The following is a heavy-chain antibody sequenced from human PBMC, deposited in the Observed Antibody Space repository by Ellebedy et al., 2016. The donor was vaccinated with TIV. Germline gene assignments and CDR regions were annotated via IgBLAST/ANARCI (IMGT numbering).Heavy chain of an antibody. CDR2: IYYSGST. Sequence: MPSETLSLTCTVSGGSISSYYWSWIRQPPGKGLEWIGYIYYSGSTNYNPSLKSRVTISVDTSKNQFSLKLSSVTAADTAVYYCARDRGQGRFDYWGQGTLVTVSS. CDR3: ARDRGQGRFDY. D-gene: IGHD3-10*01. J-gene: IGHJ4*02. V-gene: IGHV4-59*12. CDR1: GGSISSYY.